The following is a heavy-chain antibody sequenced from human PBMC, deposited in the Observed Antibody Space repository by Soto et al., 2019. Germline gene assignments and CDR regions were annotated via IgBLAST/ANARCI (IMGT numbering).Heavy chain of an antibody. J-gene: IGHJ4*02. Sequence: QVQLQESGPGLVKPSETLSLTCSVSGGSVSSGSYYWSWIRQPPGKGLEWIGYIYYSGSTNYNSSLKSRVTISVDTSKNPFSLKLSSVTAADTAVYDCARGGYSDDDYWGQGTLVTVSS. CDR2: IYYSGST. D-gene: IGHD5-18*01. V-gene: IGHV4-61*01. CDR3: ARGGYSDDDY. CDR1: GGSVSSGSYY.